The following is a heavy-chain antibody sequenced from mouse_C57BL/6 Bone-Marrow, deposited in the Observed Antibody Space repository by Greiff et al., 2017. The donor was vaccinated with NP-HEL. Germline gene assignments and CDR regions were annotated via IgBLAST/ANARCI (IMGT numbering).Heavy chain of an antibody. V-gene: IGHV5-12*01. CDR2: ISNGGGST. CDR1: GFTFSDYY. Sequence: EVMLVESGGGLVQPGGSLKLSCAASGFTFSDYYMYWVRPTPEKRLEWVAYISNGGGSTYYPDTVKGRFTSSRDNAKNTLDLQMSRLKSEDTAMYYCARLTGTYYCDYWGQGTTLTGSS. J-gene: IGHJ2*01. CDR3: ARLTGTYYCDY. D-gene: IGHD4-1*01.